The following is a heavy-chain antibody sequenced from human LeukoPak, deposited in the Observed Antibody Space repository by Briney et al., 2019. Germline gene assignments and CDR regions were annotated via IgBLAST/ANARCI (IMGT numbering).Heavy chain of an antibody. J-gene: IGHJ5*02. V-gene: IGHV4-61*02. CDR3: ARAGIAAAGAWFDP. Sequence: SQTLSLTCTVSGGSISSGSYHWSWIRQPAGTGLEWLGRIYTSGSTKYNPSLKSRVTISVDTSKNQFSLKLSSVTAADTAVYYCARAGIAAAGAWFDPWGQGTLVTVSS. D-gene: IGHD6-13*01. CDR1: GGSISSGSYH. CDR2: IYTSGST.